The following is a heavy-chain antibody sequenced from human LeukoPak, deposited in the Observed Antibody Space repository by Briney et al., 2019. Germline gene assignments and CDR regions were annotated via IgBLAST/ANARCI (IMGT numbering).Heavy chain of an antibody. CDR3: ARGREDDFWSGENHDAFDL. CDR2: IYFSGST. Sequence: SETLSLTCAVSGGSISSHYWSWIRQPPGKGLEWIGNIYFSGSTNYNHSLKSRVTISVDTSKNQFSLKLSSVTAADTAVYYCARGREDDFWSGENHDAFDLWGQGTMVTVSS. J-gene: IGHJ3*01. V-gene: IGHV4-59*11. D-gene: IGHD3-3*01. CDR1: GGSISSHY.